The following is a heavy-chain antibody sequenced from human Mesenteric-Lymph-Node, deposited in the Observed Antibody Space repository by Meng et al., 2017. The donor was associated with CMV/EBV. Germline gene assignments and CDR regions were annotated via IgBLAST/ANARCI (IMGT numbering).Heavy chain of an antibody. D-gene: IGHD3-3*01. Sequence: GGSLRLSCAASGFTFSSYSMNWVRQASGKGLEWVSSISSSSSYIYYADSVKGRFTISRDNAKNSLYLQMNSLRAEDTAVYHCARDFGVVPRGAFDIWGQGTMVTVSS. CDR2: ISSSSSYI. V-gene: IGHV3-21*01. CDR3: ARDFGVVPRGAFDI. CDR1: GFTFSSYS. J-gene: IGHJ3*02.